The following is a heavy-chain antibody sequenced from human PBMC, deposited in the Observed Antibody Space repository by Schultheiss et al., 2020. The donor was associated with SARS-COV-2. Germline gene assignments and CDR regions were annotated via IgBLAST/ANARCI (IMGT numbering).Heavy chain of an antibody. J-gene: IGHJ4*02. CDR3: ASMYGDLYYFDY. D-gene: IGHD4-17*01. Sequence: GGSLRLSCAASGFTFSSYAMSWVRQAPGTGLEWVSVISSCGSTYSAASVKGRFTISRDNSKNTLYLQMNSLRAEDTAVYYCASMYGDLYYFDYWGQGTLVTVSS. CDR1: GFTFSSYA. V-gene: IGHV3-23*03. CDR2: ISSCGST.